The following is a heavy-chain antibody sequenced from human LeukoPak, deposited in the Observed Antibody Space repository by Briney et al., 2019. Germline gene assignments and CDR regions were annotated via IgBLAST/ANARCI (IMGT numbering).Heavy chain of an antibody. CDR2: ISGSGGST. Sequence: GGSLRLSCAASGFTFSSYAMSWVRQAPGKGLEWVSAISGSGGSTYYADPVKGRFTISRDNSKNTLYLQMNSLRAEDTAVYYCAKDPEYYYYGMDVWGQGTTVTVSS. CDR3: AKDPEYYYYGMDV. V-gene: IGHV3-23*01. J-gene: IGHJ6*02. CDR1: GFTFSSYA.